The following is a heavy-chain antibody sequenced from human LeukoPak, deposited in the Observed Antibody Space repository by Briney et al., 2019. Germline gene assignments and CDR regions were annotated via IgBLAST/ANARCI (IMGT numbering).Heavy chain of an antibody. Sequence: GGSLRLSCAASGFTVSSNYMSWVRQAPGKGLEWVSVIYSGGSTYYADSVKGRFTISRDNSKNTLYLQMNSLRAEDTAVYYCARDRLLPIPYYMDVWGKGTTVTVSS. CDR2: IYSGGST. J-gene: IGHJ6*03. D-gene: IGHD2-21*01. CDR1: GFTVSSNY. V-gene: IGHV3-53*01. CDR3: ARDRLLPIPYYMDV.